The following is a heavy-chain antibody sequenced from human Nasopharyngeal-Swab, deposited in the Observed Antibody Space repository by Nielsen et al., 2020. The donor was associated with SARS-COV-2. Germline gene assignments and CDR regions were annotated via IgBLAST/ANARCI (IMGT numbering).Heavy chain of an antibody. CDR3: ARASTVTTFFDL. V-gene: IGHV4-34*01. Sequence: GSLRLSCAVYGGSFSGYYWSWIRQPPGKGLEWIGYIYYSGSTYYNPSLKSRVTISVDTSKNQFSLKLNSVTAADTAVYYCARASTVTTFFDLWGRGTLVTVSS. D-gene: IGHD4-17*01. CDR2: IYYSGST. J-gene: IGHJ2*01. CDR1: GGSFSGYY.